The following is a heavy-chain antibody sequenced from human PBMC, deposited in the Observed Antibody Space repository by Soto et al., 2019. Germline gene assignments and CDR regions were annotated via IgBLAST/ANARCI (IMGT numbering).Heavy chain of an antibody. J-gene: IGHJ5*02. CDR2: VSYGGNI. V-gene: IGHV4-39*01. Sequence: QLQLQESGPGLVKPSETLSLTCSVSGGSISSSGYFWGWIRQSPGKGLEWIGSVSYGGNINYNPSLKTRVXXXVXXSTNIVSLKLRSTTDADTAAYECVGQSIRVADFDPWGQGTLVTVSS. D-gene: IGHD2-15*01. CDR3: VGQSIRVADFDP. CDR1: GGSISSSGYF.